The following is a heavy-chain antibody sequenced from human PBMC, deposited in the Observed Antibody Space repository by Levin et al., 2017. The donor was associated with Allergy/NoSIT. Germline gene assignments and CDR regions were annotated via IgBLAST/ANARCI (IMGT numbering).Heavy chain of an antibody. D-gene: IGHD2-15*01. CDR2: ISYDGSNK. CDR1: GFTFSSYA. J-gene: IGHJ4*02. Sequence: GGSLRLSCAASGFTFSSYAMHWVRQAPGKGLEWVAVISYDGSNKYYADSVKGRFTISRDNSKNTLYLQMNSLRAEDTAVYCCARGALDIVVVVAAPFDYWGQGTLVTVSS. CDR3: ARGALDIVVVVAAPFDY. V-gene: IGHV3-30-3*01.